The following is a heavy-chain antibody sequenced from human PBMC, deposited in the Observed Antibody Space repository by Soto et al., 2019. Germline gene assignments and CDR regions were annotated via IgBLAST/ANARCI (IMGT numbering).Heavy chain of an antibody. V-gene: IGHV4-59*01. J-gene: IGHJ3*02. Sequence: SETLSLTCTVSGGSISTYYWSWIRQPPGKGLEWIGYVYYSGSTNYNPSVKSRVSISADTSKNQFSLKLYSVTAADTAVYFCARKYGGNFPNWAFDIWGQGTMVT. CDR3: ARKYGGNFPNWAFDI. CDR2: VYYSGST. D-gene: IGHD2-21*02. CDR1: GGSISTYY.